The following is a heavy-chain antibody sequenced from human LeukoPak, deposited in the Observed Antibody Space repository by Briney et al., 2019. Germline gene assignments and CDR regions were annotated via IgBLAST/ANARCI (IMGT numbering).Heavy chain of an antibody. J-gene: IGHJ4*02. CDR2: IKQDGSEK. CDR3: AKDTRPYYYDSSGYYPY. V-gene: IGHV3-7*03. D-gene: IGHD3-22*01. CDR1: GFTFSSYW. Sequence: GGSLRLSCAASGFTFSSYWMSWVRQAPGKGLEWVANIKQDGSEKYYVDSVKGRFTISRDNAKNSLYLQMNSLRAEDTAVYYCAKDTRPYYYDSSGYYPYWGQGTLVTVSS.